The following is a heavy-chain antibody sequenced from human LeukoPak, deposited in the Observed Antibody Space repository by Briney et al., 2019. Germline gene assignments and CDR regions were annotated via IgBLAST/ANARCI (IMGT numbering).Heavy chain of an antibody. Sequence: GASVKVSCKTSGYTLTSYGISWLRQAPGQGLEWMGWISAHKGDTDYAQKFQGRLTVTRDTSTSTVYMELQNLTSDDTAVYYCARGSIMGARGLGEYWGQGTLVTV. V-gene: IGHV1-18*01. CDR1: GYTLTSYG. D-gene: IGHD1-26*01. J-gene: IGHJ4*02. CDR2: ISAHKGDT. CDR3: ARGSIMGARGLGEY.